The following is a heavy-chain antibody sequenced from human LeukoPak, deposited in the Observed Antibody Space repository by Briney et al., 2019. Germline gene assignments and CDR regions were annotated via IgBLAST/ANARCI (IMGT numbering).Heavy chain of an antibody. D-gene: IGHD6-13*01. CDR3: AKDKLAAAGTDYYYGMDV. CDR1: GFTFSIYA. CDR2: ISGSGGST. J-gene: IGHJ6*02. Sequence: GGSLRLSCAASGFTFSIYAMSWVRQAPGKWLEWVSAISGSGGSTYYADSVKGRFTISRDNSKNTLYLQMNSLRAEDTAVYYCAKDKLAAAGTDYYYGMDVWGQGTTVTVSS. V-gene: IGHV3-23*01.